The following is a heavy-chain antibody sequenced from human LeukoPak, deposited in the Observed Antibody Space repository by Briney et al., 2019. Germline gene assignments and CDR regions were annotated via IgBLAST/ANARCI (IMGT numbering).Heavy chain of an antibody. CDR2: INPNSGGT. CDR3: AGGPGSATGIDY. D-gene: IGHD2-15*01. J-gene: IGHJ4*02. Sequence: ASVKVSCKASEYTFIGYYVHWVRQAPGQGLEWMGWINPNSGGTNYAQKFQGRVTMTRDTSISTAYIELSSLRSDDTAVYYCAGGPGSATGIDYWGQGTLVTVSS. V-gene: IGHV1-2*02. CDR1: EYTFIGYY.